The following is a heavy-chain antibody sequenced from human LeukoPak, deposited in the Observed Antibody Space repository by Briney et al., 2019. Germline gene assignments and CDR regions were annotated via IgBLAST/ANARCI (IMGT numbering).Heavy chain of an antibody. V-gene: IGHV3-33*01. CDR1: GFAFNTYA. D-gene: IGHD6-25*01. J-gene: IGHJ6*04. Sequence: GRSLRLSCAASGFAFNTYAMHWVRQAPGQGLEWVALIWHDGSHKFYSNSVRGQFTISRDNSKNTVSLQMNNLRPEDTAVYYCARAPSTRLGMDVWGKGATVTVSS. CDR2: IWHDGSHK. CDR3: ARAPSTRLGMDV.